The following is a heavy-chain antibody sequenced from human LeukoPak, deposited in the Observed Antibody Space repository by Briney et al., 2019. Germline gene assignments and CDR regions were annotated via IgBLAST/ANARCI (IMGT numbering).Heavy chain of an antibody. CDR2: IYHSGSA. CDR3: ATLITCRARYCDPPAGPRGFDT. D-gene: IGHD3-9*01. CDR1: GDSMSLSTYY. J-gene: IGHJ4*02. Sequence: SETLSLTCTVSGDSMSLSTYYWVWIRQPPGMGLEWIGLIYHSGSADYIPSLERRAGISIAPSKGQFSLRLTSVAAADPGLYSCATLITCRARYCDPPAGPRGFDTWGQGDLVLVSS. V-gene: IGHV4-39*01.